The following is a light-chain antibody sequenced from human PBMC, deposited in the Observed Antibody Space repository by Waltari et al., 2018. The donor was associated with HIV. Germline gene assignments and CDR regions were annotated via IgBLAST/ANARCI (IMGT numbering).Light chain of an antibody. CDR1: SSNIGAGYD. J-gene: IGLJ2*01. Sequence: QSVLTPPPSVSGAPGQRVTISCTWSSSNIGAGYDVTWYQQFPGTAPRLLIHGNKNRPSGVPDRFSASKSGTSASLAITGLQPEDEAEYFCQSYDSTRNAAVVFGGGTKRTVL. CDR3: QSYDSTRNAAVV. CDR2: GNK. V-gene: IGLV1-40*01.